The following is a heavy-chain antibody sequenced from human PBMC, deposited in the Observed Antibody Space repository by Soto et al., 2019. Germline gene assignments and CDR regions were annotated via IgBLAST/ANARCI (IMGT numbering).Heavy chain of an antibody. CDR1: GGSFSAYY. CDR2: ISSSSSYI. J-gene: IGHJ4*02. V-gene: IGHV3-21*01. D-gene: IGHD4-17*01. CDR3: ATNPLTGGDYGRDY. Sequence: PSETLSLTCAVYGGSFSAYYWSWIRQPPGKGLEWVSSISSSSSYIYYADSVKGRFTISRDNAKNSLYLQMNSLRAEDTAVYYCATNPLTGGDYGRDYWGQGTLVTVSS.